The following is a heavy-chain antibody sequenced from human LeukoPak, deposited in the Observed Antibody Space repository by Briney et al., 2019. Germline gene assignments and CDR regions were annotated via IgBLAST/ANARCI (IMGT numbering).Heavy chain of an antibody. J-gene: IGHJ4*02. CDR2: IKSKTDGGTT. D-gene: IGHD4-17*01. Sequence: GGSLRLSCAASGFTFSNAWMSWVRQAPGKGLEWVGRIKSKTDGGTTDYAAPVKGRFTISRDDSKNTLYLQVNSLKTEDTAVYYCTSTSDYGDYGLVFDYWGQGTLVTVSS. CDR1: GFTFSNAW. V-gene: IGHV3-15*01. CDR3: TSTSDYGDYGLVFDY.